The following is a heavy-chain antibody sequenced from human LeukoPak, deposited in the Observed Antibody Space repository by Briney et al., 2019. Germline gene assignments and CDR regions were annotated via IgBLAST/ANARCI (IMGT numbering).Heavy chain of an antibody. CDR1: GGSFSGYY. CDR3: ARGTYYDFWSGYYTIKNWFDP. CDR2: INHSGST. J-gene: IGHJ5*02. V-gene: IGHV4-34*01. D-gene: IGHD3-3*01. Sequence: PSETLSLTYAVYGGSFSGYYWSWIRQPPGKGLEWIGEINHSGSTNYNPSLKSRVTISVDTSKNQFSLKLSSVTAADTAVYYCARGTYYDFWSGYYTIKNWFDPWGRGTLVSVSS.